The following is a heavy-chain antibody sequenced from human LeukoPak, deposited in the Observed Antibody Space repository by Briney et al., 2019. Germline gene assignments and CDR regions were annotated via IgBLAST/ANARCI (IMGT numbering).Heavy chain of an antibody. D-gene: IGHD1-7*01. CDR2: FDPEDGET. V-gene: IGHV1-24*01. CDR3: AIGITGTRWRAFDI. J-gene: IGHJ3*02. Sequence: GASVKVSCKVSGYTLTELSMHWVRQAPGKGLEWMGGFDPEDGETIYAQKFQGRVTMTEDTSTDTAYMELSSLRSEDTAVYYCAIGITGTRWRAFDIWGQGTMVTVSS. CDR1: GYTLTELS.